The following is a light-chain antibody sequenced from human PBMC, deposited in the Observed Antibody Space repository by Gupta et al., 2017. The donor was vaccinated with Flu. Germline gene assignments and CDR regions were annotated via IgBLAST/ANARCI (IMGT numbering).Light chain of an antibody. Sequence: EIVMTQSLATLSVSPGERATLSCRASQYISSNLAWYQQKPGQVPRLLIYAAATRATGIPARFSGSGSGTEFTLTISSLQSEDSADYYCQQYNNWRTFGQGTKVEIK. J-gene: IGKJ1*01. V-gene: IGKV3-15*01. CDR1: QYISSN. CDR2: AAA. CDR3: QQYNNWRT.